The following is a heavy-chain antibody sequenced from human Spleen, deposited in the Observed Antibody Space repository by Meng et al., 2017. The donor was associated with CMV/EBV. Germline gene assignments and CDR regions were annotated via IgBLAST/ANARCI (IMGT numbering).Heavy chain of an antibody. CDR3: APVGGWGTGTPTTMIT. Sequence: GESLKISCAASGFTFGRYSMNWVRQAPGKGLEWVSTIDSKSSIYYADSVKGRFTISRDNSKNSLWLQMNGLRAEDTALYYCAPVGGWGTGTPTTMITWGQGTLVTVSS. V-gene: IGHV3-21*04. D-gene: IGHD4-17*01. J-gene: IGHJ5*02. CDR2: IDSKSSI. CDR1: GFTFGRYS.